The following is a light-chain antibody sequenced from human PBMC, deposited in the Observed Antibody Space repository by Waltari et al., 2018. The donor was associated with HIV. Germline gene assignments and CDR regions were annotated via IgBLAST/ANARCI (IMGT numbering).Light chain of an antibody. CDR3: QSADSSGTYAV. Sequence: SYELPQPPSVSVSPGQPARITCPGEVLPKQYAYWYQQKPGQAPVVVISKDSERPSGIPERFSGSSSGTTVTLTISGVQAEDEADYYCQSADSSGTYAVFGGGTQLTVL. CDR1: VLPKQY. CDR2: KDS. V-gene: IGLV3-25*03. J-gene: IGLJ7*01.